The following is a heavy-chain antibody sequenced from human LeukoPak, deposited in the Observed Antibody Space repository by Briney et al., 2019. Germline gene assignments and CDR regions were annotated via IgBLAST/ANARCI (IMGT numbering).Heavy chain of an antibody. V-gene: IGHV5-10-1*01. CDR3: VACSSTSCAVGSYYGMDV. CDR1: GYSFTSYW. CDR2: IDPSDSYT. J-gene: IGHJ6*04. Sequence: GEPLKISCKGSGYSFTSYWISWVRQMPGKGLEWMGRIDPSDSYTNYSPSFQGHVTISADKSISTAYLQWSSLKASDTAMYYCVACSSTSCAVGSYYGMDVWGKGTTVTVSS. D-gene: IGHD2-2*01.